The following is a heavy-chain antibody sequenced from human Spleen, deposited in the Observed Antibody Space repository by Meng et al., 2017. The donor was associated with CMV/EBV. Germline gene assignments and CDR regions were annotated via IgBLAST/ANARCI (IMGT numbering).Heavy chain of an antibody. Sequence: SETLSLTCTVSGGSISSSSYYWGWIRQPPGKGLEWIGSIYYSGSTYYNPSLKSRVTISVDTSKNQFSLKLSSVTAADTAVYYCARANSSSWGAFAMDVWGQGTTVTVSS. CDR2: IYYSGST. J-gene: IGHJ6*02. V-gene: IGHV4-39*01. CDR1: GGSISSSSYY. D-gene: IGHD6-13*01. CDR3: ARANSSSWGAFAMDV.